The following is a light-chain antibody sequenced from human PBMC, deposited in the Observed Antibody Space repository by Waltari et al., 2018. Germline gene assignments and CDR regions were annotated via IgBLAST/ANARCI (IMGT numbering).Light chain of an antibody. J-gene: IGLJ3*02. V-gene: IGLV1-40*01. CDR1: SSNIGAGYE. CDR3: QSYDSSLTASWWV. Sequence: QSVLTQPPSVSGATGQRVTISCTGSSSNIGAGYEVHWYQQLSGAAPKLLFYANSGRPSGVPDRFSGSKCGTSASLAITGLQAEDEADYYCQSYDSSLTASWWVFGGGTKLTVL. CDR2: ANS.